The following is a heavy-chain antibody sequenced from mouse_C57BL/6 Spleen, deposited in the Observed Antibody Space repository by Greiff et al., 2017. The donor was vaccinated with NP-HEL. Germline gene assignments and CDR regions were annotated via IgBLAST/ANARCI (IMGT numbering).Heavy chain of an antibody. CDR1: GYTFTSYW. CDR3: AREENLLGRFAY. J-gene: IGHJ3*01. V-gene: IGHV1-52*01. D-gene: IGHD4-1*01. CDR2: IDPSDSET. Sequence: QVQLQQPGAELVRPGSSVKLSCKASGYTFTSYWMHWVKQRPIQGLEWIGNIDPSDSETHYNQKFKDKATLPVDKSSSTAYMQLSSLTSEYSAVYYCAREENLLGRFAYWGQGTLVTVSA.